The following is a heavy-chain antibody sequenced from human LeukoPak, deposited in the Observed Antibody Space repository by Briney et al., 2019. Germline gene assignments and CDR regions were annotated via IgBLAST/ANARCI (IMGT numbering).Heavy chain of an antibody. CDR3: ARGPGYYYDSSGYYYARYYYGMDV. CDR2: INHRGST. Sequence: AVTVSLTCAVYGGSFSGYYWSWIRQPRGEGLEWLGEINHRGSTNYNTSLKSRVTISVDTSKSQFSLKRSSVTAADTAVYYCARGPGYYYDSSGYYYARYYYGMDVWGQGTTVTVSS. V-gene: IGHV4-34*01. J-gene: IGHJ6*02. CDR1: GGSFSGYY. D-gene: IGHD3-22*01.